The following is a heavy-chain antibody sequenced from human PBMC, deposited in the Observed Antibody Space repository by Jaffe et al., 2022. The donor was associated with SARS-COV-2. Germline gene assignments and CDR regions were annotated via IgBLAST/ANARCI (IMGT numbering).Heavy chain of an antibody. CDR1: GGSISSGSYY. V-gene: IGHV4-61*02. CDR2: INSGGST. CDR3: ARGYCTSSSCYYFYGMDV. J-gene: IGHJ6*02. Sequence: QVQLQESGPGLVKPSQTLSLTCTVSGGSISSGSYYWSWIRQSAGKGLEWIGRINSGGSTNYNPSLWSRVTISLDTSKNQFSLKLSSVTAADTAVYYCARGYCTSSSCYYFYGMDVWGRGTTVTVSS. D-gene: IGHD2-2*01.